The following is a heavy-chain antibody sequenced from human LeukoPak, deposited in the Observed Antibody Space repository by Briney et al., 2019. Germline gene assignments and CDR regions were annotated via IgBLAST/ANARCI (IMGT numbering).Heavy chain of an antibody. CDR3: ALPPYYYDSSVGDI. J-gene: IGHJ3*02. V-gene: IGHV3-23*01. CDR1: GFTFSSYA. Sequence: PGGSLRLSCAASGFTFSSYAMSWVRQAPGKGLEWVSAISGSGGSTYYADSVKGRFTISRDNSKNTLYLQINSLRAEDTAVYYCALPPYYYDSSVGDIWGQGTMVTVSS. CDR2: ISGSGGST. D-gene: IGHD3-22*01.